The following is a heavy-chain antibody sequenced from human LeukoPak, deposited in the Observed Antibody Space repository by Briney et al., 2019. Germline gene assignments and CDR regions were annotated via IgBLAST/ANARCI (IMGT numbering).Heavy chain of an antibody. CDR2: IYSGGST. J-gene: IGHJ6*02. V-gene: IGHV3-53*01. CDR3: ARASYSSSWYDYYGMDV. D-gene: IGHD6-13*01. CDR1: GFTVSSNY. Sequence: GGSLRLSCAASGFTVSSNYMSWVRQAPGKGLEWVSVIYSGGSTYYADSVKGRFAISRDNSKNTLYLQMNSLRAEDTAVYYCARASYSSSWYDYYGMDVWGQGTTVTVSS.